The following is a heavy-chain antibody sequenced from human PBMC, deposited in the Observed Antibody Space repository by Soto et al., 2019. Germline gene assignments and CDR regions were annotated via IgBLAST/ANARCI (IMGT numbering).Heavy chain of an antibody. D-gene: IGHD6-25*01. Sequence: QVQLVQSGAEVKKPGSSVKVSCKASGGTFSSYTISWVRQAPGQGLEWMGRIIPILGIANYAQKFQGRVTITADKSPSTANVALSSLRSEDTAVYYCASPNTQRGSGFPFDYWGQGTLVTVSS. V-gene: IGHV1-69*02. J-gene: IGHJ4*02. CDR3: ASPNTQRGSGFPFDY. CDR1: GGTFSSYT. CDR2: IIPILGIA.